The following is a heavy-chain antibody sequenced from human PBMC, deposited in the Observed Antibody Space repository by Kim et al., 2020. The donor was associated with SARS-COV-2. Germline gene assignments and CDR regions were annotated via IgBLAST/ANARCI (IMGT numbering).Heavy chain of an antibody. Sequence: ASVKVSCKASGYTFTSSYMNWVRQAPGQGLEWMGIINPSGGSTSYAQKFQGRVTMTRDTSTSTAYIELSSLRTEDTAVYYCSRGAAAAGLDYWGQGTLVTVSS. CDR1: GYTFTSSY. D-gene: IGHD6-13*01. J-gene: IGHJ4*02. CDR3: SRGAAAAGLDY. CDR2: INPSGGST. V-gene: IGHV1-46*01.